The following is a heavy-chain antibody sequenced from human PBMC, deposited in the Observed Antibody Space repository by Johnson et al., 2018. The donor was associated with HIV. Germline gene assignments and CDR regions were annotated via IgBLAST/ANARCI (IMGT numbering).Heavy chain of an antibody. J-gene: IGHJ3*02. Sequence: QVQLVESGGGLIQPGASLRLSCAASGFTFRDYYMSWIRQAPGKGLEWVSYISTSGSTIYYADSVKGRFTISRDNAKNSLYLQMNSLRAEDTAVYYCARGIAVSNWVDIWGQGTMVTVSS. D-gene: IGHD6-19*01. CDR3: ARGIAVSNWVDI. CDR2: ISTSGSTI. V-gene: IGHV3-11*04. CDR1: GFTFRDYY.